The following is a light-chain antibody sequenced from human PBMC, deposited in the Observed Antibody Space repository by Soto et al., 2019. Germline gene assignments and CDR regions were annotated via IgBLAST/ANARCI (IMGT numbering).Light chain of an antibody. CDR3: QQYGSSQWT. CDR2: GAS. V-gene: IGKV3-20*01. Sequence: EIVLTQSPGTLSLSPGEGGTLSCRASQSVSSSFLAWYQQKPGQAPRLLIYGASSRATGIPDRFSGSGSGTDFTLTISRLEPEDFAVYYCQQYGSSQWTFGQGTKVDIK. CDR1: QSVSSSF. J-gene: IGKJ1*01.